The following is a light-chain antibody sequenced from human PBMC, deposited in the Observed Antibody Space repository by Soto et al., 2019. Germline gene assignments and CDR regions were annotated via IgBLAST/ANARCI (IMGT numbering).Light chain of an antibody. CDR3: QYYNNYCWT. V-gene: IGKV1-5*03. J-gene: IGKJ1*01. CDR2: KTS. CDR1: QSISSW. Sequence: DIQLTQSPSTLSASVGDRVTITCRASQSISSWLAWYQQKPGKAPKFLIYKTSNLESGVPSRFSGSGSGTEFTLTISSLHPDDFATYYCQYYNNYCWTFGQGTNVEIK.